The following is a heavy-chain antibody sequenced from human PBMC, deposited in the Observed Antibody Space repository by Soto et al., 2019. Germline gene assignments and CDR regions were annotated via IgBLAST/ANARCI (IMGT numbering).Heavy chain of an antibody. Sequence: GGSLRLSCTVAGFAFNNYGINWVRQAPGKGLEWVSAISGSGGSTYYADSVKGRFTISRDNSKNTLYLQMNSLRAEDTAVYYCAKLIDYWGQGTLVTVSS. CDR2: ISGSGGST. CDR3: AKLIDY. CDR1: GFAFNNYG. J-gene: IGHJ4*02. V-gene: IGHV3-23*01.